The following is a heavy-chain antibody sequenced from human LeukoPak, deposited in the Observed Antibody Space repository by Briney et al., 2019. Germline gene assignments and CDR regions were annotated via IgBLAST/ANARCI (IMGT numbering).Heavy chain of an antibody. Sequence: GGSLRLSCAASGFNFSSYGMHWVRQAPGKGLEWVTFIWSDGSNQYYADSVKGRFTISRDNSKNTLYLQMNSLRAEDTAVYYCARGRSGSHPHYFDCWGQGTLVTVSS. D-gene: IGHD1-26*01. CDR3: ARGRSGSHPHYFDC. CDR1: GFNFSSYG. CDR2: IWSDGSNQ. J-gene: IGHJ4*02. V-gene: IGHV3-33*01.